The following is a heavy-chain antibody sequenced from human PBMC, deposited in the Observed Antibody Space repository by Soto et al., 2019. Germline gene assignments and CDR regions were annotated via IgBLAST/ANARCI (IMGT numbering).Heavy chain of an antibody. CDR1: GLTFTDYW. CDR3: VREGESYKRGYGKCGAYAY. Sequence: GGSLRLSCVASGLTFTDYWMSWVRQAPWKGLEWVANIKADGSERYYVYSLKGRFTISRDSAKNSISLQMNSLRVEDTGVYYCVREGESYKRGYGKCGAYAYWGPGTLVT. V-gene: IGHV3-7*01. J-gene: IGHJ4*02. D-gene: IGHD6-25*01. CDR2: IKADGSER.